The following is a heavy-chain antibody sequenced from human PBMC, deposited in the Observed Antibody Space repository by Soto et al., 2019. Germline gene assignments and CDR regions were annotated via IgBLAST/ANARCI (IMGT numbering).Heavy chain of an antibody. CDR2: INPSGGST. D-gene: IGHD6-13*01. CDR1: GYTFTSYY. V-gene: IGHV1-46*03. CDR3: ASSSPGSRTLMDI. J-gene: IGHJ3*02. Sequence: QVQLVQSGAEVKKPGASVKVSCKASGYTFTSYYMHWMRQAPGQGLEWMGIINPSGGSTSYAQKFQVRVTMTRDTSTSTVYMELSSLRSEDTAVYYCASSSPGSRTLMDIWGQGTMVTVSS.